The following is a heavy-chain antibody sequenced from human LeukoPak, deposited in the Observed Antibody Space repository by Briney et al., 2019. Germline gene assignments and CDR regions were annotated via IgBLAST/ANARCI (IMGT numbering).Heavy chain of an antibody. D-gene: IGHD4-17*01. CDR1: GDSVSSNSAA. J-gene: IGHJ6*02. CDR3: ALTGTAMDV. CDR2: TYYRSMWYS. V-gene: IGHV6-1*01. Sequence: SQTLSLTCAISGDSVSSNSAAWNWIRQSPWRGLEWLGRTYYRSMWYSEYAVSVKSRIIINPDTSKNQFSLQLNSVTPEDTAVYYCALTGTAMDVWGQGTTVTVSS.